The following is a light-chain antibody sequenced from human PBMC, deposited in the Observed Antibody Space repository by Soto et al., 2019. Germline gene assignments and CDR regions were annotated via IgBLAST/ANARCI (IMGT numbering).Light chain of an antibody. V-gene: IGKV3-20*01. J-gene: IGKJ4*01. CDR3: RQYASSPLT. CDR2: GAF. Sequence: EIVLTQSPGTLSLSPGEKATLSCKASQSVSRSYLAWYQQKFGQAPRLLIYGAFSRATGIPDRFSGSGSGTDFTLTISRLEPEDFAVYYCRQYASSPLTFGGGPKVDIK. CDR1: QSVSRSY.